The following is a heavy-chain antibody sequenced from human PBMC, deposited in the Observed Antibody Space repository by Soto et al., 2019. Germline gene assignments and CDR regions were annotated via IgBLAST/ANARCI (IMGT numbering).Heavy chain of an antibody. CDR1: GFTVSSSY. J-gene: IGHJ4*02. CDR2: IYSGGST. CDR3: ARAYNYHFDY. V-gene: IGHV3-53*01. D-gene: IGHD1-1*01. Sequence: GGSLRLSCAASGFTVSSSYMSWVRQAPGKGLEWVSYIYSGGSTFYADSVRGRFTISRDNSRNTLYLQMNSLRAEDTAVYYCARAYNYHFDYWGQGALVTVSS.